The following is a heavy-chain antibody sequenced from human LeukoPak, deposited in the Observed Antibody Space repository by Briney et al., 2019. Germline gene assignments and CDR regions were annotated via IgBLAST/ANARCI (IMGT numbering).Heavy chain of an antibody. Sequence: SETLSLTCTVSGGSISSYYWSWIRQPPGKGLEWIGYIYYSGSTNYNPSLKSRATISVDTSKNQFSLKLSSVTAADTAVYYCARLSYGGNGRFFDYWGQGTLVTVSS. J-gene: IGHJ4*02. D-gene: IGHD4-23*01. CDR1: GGSISSYY. CDR2: IYYSGST. V-gene: IGHV4-59*01. CDR3: ARLSYGGNGRFFDY.